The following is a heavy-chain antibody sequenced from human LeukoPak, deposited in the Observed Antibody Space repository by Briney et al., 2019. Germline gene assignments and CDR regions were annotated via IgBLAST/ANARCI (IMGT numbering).Heavy chain of an antibody. Sequence: GGSLRLSCAASGFTFSSYGMHWVRQAPGKGLEWVAVIWYDGSNKYYADSVKGRFTISRDNSKNTLYLQMNSLRADDTAVYYCARDPSSMTTVTSDFDYWGQGTLVTVSS. CDR3: ARDPSSMTTVTSDFDY. CDR2: IWYDGSNK. CDR1: GFTFSSYG. J-gene: IGHJ4*02. D-gene: IGHD4-17*01. V-gene: IGHV3-33*01.